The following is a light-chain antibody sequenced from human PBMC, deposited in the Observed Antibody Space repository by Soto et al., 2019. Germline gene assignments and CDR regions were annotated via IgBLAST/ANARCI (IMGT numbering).Light chain of an antibody. Sequence: QSALTQPPSASGSPGQSVTISCTGTSSDVGGYNYVSWYQQHPGKAPKLMIYDVSNRPSGVPDRFSGSKSSNTASLTISGLQAEDEADYYCSSYAGSNNPVFGGGTKLTVL. J-gene: IGLJ2*01. V-gene: IGLV2-8*01. CDR3: SSYAGSNNPV. CDR2: DVS. CDR1: SSDVGGYNY.